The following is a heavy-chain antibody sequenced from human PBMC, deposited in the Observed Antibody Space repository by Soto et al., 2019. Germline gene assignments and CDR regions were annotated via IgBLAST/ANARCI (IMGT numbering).Heavy chain of an antibody. D-gene: IGHD2-2*01. CDR3: ASIRRDADIRR. CDR1: GFTLSSYW. Sequence: GSLRLSCAASGFTLSSYWMHWVRQAPGKGLVWVSSINNDGRRTFYADSVKGRFTISRDSAENTLYLQLNSLRAEDTALYYCASIRRDADIRRWGQGTLLTIS. CDR2: INNDGRRT. V-gene: IGHV3-74*01. J-gene: IGHJ4*02.